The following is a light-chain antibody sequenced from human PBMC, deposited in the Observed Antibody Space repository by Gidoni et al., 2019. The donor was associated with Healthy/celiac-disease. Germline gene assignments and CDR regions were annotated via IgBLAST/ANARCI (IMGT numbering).Light chain of an antibody. J-gene: IGKJ2*01. CDR1: QSVSSN. CDR3: QQYNNWPPSYT. CDR2: GAS. Sequence: EIVMTRSPATLSVSPGERATLSCRASQSVSSNLAWYQQKPGQAPRLLIYGASTRATGIPARFSGSGSGTEFTLTISSLQSEDFAVYYCQQYNNWPPSYTFGQXTKLEIK. V-gene: IGKV3-15*01.